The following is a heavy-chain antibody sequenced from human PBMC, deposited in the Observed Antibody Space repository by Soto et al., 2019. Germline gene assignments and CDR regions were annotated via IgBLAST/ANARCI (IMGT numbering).Heavy chain of an antibody. Sequence: GGPLRLSCAVSGFTFSSFSMNWVRQAPGKGLEWLSYIGSSGDDAIHYSDSVKGRFTISRDNAKNSLYLQMSSLRVEDTAVYYCARGVGYCSGGACYNWFDPWGQGTLVTVSS. CDR3: ARGVGYCSGGACYNWFDP. CDR2: IGSSGDDAI. D-gene: IGHD2-15*01. J-gene: IGHJ5*02. CDR1: GFTFSSFS. V-gene: IGHV3-48*01.